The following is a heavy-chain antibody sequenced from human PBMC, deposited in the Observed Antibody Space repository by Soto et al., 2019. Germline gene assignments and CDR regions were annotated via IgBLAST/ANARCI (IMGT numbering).Heavy chain of an antibody. Sequence: GSLRLSCAASGFTFSSYAMSWVRQAPGKGLEWVSTISPSGVYYTDSVTGQFSITSDRDKNKLCVQVNSLYFEDTDRYSCARLINSWGQGALVTVSS. V-gene: IGHV3-23*01. J-gene: IGHJ4*02. CDR1: GFTFSSYA. CDR2: ISPSGV. CDR3: ARLINS.